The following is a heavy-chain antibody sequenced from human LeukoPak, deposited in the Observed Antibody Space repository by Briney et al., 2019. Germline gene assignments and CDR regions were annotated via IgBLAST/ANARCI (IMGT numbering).Heavy chain of an antibody. V-gene: IGHV3-74*01. D-gene: IGHD3-3*01. J-gene: IGHJ5*02. Sequence: PGGSLRLSCAASGFTFSSYGMHWVRQAPGKGLVWVSRINSDGSSITYADSVKGRFTISRDNAKNTLYLQMNSLRPEDTAVYYCAGFDFWSGYPFDPWGQGTLVTVSS. CDR1: GFTFSSYG. CDR2: INSDGSSI. CDR3: AGFDFWSGYPFDP.